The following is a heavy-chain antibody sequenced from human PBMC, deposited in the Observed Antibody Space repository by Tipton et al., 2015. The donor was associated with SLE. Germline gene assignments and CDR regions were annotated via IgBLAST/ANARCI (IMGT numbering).Heavy chain of an antibody. Sequence: SLRLSCAASGFTFSNYAMSWVRQAPGKGLEWVSGLSPSGGSTYYADSVQGRFRISRDNSKNTLYVQMNSLRAEGTAVYYCARDLVGPTGYGMDVWGQGTTVTVSS. CDR1: GFTFSNYA. CDR2: LSPSGGST. J-gene: IGHJ6*02. CDR3: ARDLVGPTGYGMDV. V-gene: IGHV3-23*01. D-gene: IGHD1-26*01.